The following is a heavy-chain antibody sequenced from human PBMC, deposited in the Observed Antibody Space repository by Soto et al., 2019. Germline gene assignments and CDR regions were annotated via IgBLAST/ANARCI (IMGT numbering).Heavy chain of an antibody. D-gene: IGHD2-15*01. Sequence: EVQLVESGGGLVQPGGSLRLSCAASGFTFSSYSMNWVRQAPGKGLEWISYISTSSSTIYYADSVKGRFTISRDNAKNSLYLQMNSLRAGDTAVYYCARPLGYCSGDSCYSDVNTGYWGQGTLVTVSS. CDR2: ISTSSSTI. V-gene: IGHV3-48*01. CDR1: GFTFSSYS. J-gene: IGHJ4*02. CDR3: ARPLGYCSGDSCYSDVNTGY.